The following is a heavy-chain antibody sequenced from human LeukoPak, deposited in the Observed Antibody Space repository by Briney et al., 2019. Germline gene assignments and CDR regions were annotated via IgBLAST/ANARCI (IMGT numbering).Heavy chain of an antibody. J-gene: IGHJ4*02. CDR2: IYYSGST. D-gene: IGHD3-10*01. CDR3: ARDLHGSGS. CDR1: GGSISSYY. Sequence: SETLSLTCTVSGGSISSYYWSWIRQPPGKELEWIGYIYYSGSTNYNPSLKSRVTISVDTSKNQFSLKLSSVTAADTAVYYCARDLHGSGSWGQGTLVTVSS. V-gene: IGHV4-59*01.